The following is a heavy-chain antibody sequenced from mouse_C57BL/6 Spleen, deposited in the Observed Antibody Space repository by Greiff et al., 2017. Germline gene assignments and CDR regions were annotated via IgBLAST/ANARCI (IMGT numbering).Heavy chain of an antibody. Sequence: QVQLQQPGAELVMPGASVKLSCKASGYTFTSYWMHWVKQRPGQGLEWIGEIDPSDSYTNYNQKFKGKSTLTVDKSSSTAYMQLSSLTSEDSAVYYCAGGTAWFAYWGQGTLVTVSA. D-gene: IGHD4-1*01. CDR1: GYTFTSYW. CDR2: IDPSDSYT. V-gene: IGHV1-69*01. J-gene: IGHJ3*01. CDR3: AGGTAWFAY.